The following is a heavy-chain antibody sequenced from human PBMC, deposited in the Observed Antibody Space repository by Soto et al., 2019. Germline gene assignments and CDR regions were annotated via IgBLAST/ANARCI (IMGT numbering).Heavy chain of an antibody. D-gene: IGHD5-12*01. CDR3: VRGLEWLRNY. CDR2: MNRNSGDT. Sequence: HVQLVQSGAEVKKPGASVKVSCKATGYTFTTYDINWVRQATGQGLEWMGWMNRNSGDTGYAQKFQGRVTMTRDTSISTAYMELSTLTSEDTAGYYCVRGLEWLRNYWGQGALVPVSS. J-gene: IGHJ4*02. V-gene: IGHV1-8*01. CDR1: GYTFTTYD.